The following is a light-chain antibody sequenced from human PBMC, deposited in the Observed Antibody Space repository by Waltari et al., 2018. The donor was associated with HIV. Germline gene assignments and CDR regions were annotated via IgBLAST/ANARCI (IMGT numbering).Light chain of an antibody. CDR1: SAAFSLHNH. J-gene: IGLJ3*02. V-gene: IGLV2-14*01. CDR3: SSYMNSGTLV. Sequence: QSGLTQPASVSGSLGQSITISCFASSAAFSLHNHVSWSQHHPDKAPQLVIYDDNIRPSEIPFRFSASKSGNTASLTISGLQVDDEADYYCSSYMNSGTLVFGGGTKVTVL. CDR2: DDN.